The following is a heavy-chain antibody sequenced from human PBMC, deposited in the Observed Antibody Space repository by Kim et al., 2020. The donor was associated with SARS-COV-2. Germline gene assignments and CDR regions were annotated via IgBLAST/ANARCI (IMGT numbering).Heavy chain of an antibody. CDR1: GGSFSGYY. D-gene: IGHD3-10*01. CDR3: ARGVWFGGLGTLYYYYYYGMDA. J-gene: IGHJ6*02. V-gene: IGHV4-34*01. CDR2: INHSGST. Sequence: SETLSLTCAVYGGSFSGYYWSWVRQPPGKGLEWIGEINHSGSTNYNPSLKSRVTISVDTSKNQFSLKLSSVTAADTAVYYCARGVWFGGLGTLYYYYYYGMDAWGQGATVTVSS.